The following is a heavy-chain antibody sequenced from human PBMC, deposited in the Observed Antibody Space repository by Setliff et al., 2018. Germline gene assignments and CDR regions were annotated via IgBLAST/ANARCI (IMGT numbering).Heavy chain of an antibody. CDR2: VKQDGSDK. Sequence: GSLRLSCAASGFTFSIYWMTWVRQAPGKGPEWVANVKQDGSDKYYVDSVKGRFTISRDNAKTSLYLQMNSLRAEDTAIYYCARDIRGILSLHDFDSWGQGTLVTVSS. V-gene: IGHV3-7*01. CDR3: ARDIRGILSLHDFDS. CDR1: GFTFSIYW. J-gene: IGHJ4*02. D-gene: IGHD2-15*01.